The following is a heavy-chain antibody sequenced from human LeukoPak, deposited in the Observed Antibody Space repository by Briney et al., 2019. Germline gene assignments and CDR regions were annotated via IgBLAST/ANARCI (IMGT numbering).Heavy chain of an antibody. V-gene: IGHV3-30*02. J-gene: IGHJ4*02. CDR3: ARGHITMVRGVIDY. CDR2: IRYDGSNK. Sequence: QPGGSLRLSCAASGFTFSSYGMHWVRQAPGKGLEWVAFIRYDGSNKYYADSVKGRFTISRDNSKNTLYLQMNSLRAEDTAVYYCARGHITMVRGVIDYWGQGTLVTVSS. CDR1: GFTFSSYG. D-gene: IGHD3-10*01.